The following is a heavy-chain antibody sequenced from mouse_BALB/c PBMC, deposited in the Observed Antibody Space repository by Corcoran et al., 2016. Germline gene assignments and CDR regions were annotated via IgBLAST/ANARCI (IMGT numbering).Heavy chain of an antibody. J-gene: IGHJ3*01. D-gene: IGHD4-1*01. Sequence: EVQLQQSGAELVKPGASVKLSCTASGFNIKDTYMHWVKQRPEQGLEWIGRIDPANGNTKYDPKFQGKATITSDTSSNTAYLQLSSLTSEDTAVYYCALTGTFASWGQGTLVTVSA. V-gene: IGHV14-3*02. CDR2: IDPANGNT. CDR3: ALTGTFAS. CDR1: GFNIKDTY.